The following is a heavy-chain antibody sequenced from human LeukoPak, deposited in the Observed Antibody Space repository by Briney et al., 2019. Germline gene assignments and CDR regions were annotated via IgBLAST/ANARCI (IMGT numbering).Heavy chain of an antibody. CDR2: FTGNDDRT. CDR1: GFTFGSYA. V-gene: IGHV3-23*01. D-gene: IGHD2-8*01. CDR3: AKDSCTSAICYTDKFYFDS. J-gene: IGHJ4*02. Sequence: GGSLRLSCAASGFTFGSYAMSWVRQAPGKGLEWVSGFTGNDDRTYYADSVKGRFTISRDNSKNTLFQQMNTLRAEDTAVYFCAKDSCTSAICYTDKFYFDSWGQGTLVTVSS.